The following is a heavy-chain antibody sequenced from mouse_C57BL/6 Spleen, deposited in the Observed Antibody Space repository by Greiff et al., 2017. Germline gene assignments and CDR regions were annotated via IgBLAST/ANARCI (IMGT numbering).Heavy chain of an antibody. V-gene: IGHV3-6*01. J-gene: IGHJ2*01. CDR3: AREGDYDGYYYFDY. Sequence: DVKLQESGPGLVKPSQSLSLTCSVTGYSITSGYYWNWIRQFPGNKLEWMGYISYDGSNNYNPSLKNRISITRDTSKNQFFLKLNSVTTEDTATYYCAREGDYDGYYYFDYWGQGTTLTVSS. CDR1: GYSITSGYY. D-gene: IGHD2-3*01. CDR2: ISYDGSN.